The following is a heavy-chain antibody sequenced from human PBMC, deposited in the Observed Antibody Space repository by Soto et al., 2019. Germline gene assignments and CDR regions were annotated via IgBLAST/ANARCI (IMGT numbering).Heavy chain of an antibody. Sequence: GESLKISCKGSGYSFTSYWFSWVRQMPGKGLEWMGRIDPSDSYTNYSPSFQGHVTISADKSISTAYLQWSSLKASDTAMYYCARHHYYDSSGYYFEYWGQGTLVTVSS. CDR3: ARHHYYDSSGYYFEY. CDR2: IDPSDSYT. V-gene: IGHV5-10-1*01. CDR1: GYSFTSYW. J-gene: IGHJ4*02. D-gene: IGHD3-22*01.